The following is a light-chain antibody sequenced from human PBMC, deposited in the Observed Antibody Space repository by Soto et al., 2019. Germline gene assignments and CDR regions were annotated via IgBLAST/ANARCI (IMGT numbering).Light chain of an antibody. Sequence: EIVLTQSPGTLSLSPGERATLSCRASQSVSSSSLAWYQHKPGQAPRPLIYGASSRATGIPDRFSGSGSGTDFSLTISRLQPEDFAVYYCLQFDNSPLYTFGQGTKLEIK. V-gene: IGKV3-20*01. CDR1: QSVSSSS. CDR2: GAS. CDR3: LQFDNSPLYT. J-gene: IGKJ2*01.